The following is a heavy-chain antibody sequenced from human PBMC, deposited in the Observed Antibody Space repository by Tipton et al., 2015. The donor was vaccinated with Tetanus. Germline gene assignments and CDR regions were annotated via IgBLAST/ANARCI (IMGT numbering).Heavy chain of an antibody. Sequence: VQLVQSGAEVGKPGESLKISCQGSGYNFSHYSIGWVRQLPGKGLEWMGIVDPRDSQATYGPSFQGQVTLSADRSINVAYLQWGSRKASDTGLYYCARRRSAVLSGAYHWYFDLWGRGTLVGVSS. J-gene: IGHJ2*01. V-gene: IGHV5-51*01. D-gene: IGHD3-3*01. CDR2: VDPRDSQA. CDR1: GYNFSHYS. CDR3: ARRRSAVLSGAYHWYFDL.